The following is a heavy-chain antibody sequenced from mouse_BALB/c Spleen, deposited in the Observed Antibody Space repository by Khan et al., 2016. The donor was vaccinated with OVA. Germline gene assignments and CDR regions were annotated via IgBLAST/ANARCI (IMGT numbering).Heavy chain of an antibody. CDR3: ARGGSSGPAWFAY. V-gene: IGHV3-6*02. D-gene: IGHD3-1*01. CDR2: IRYDGNS. Sequence: EVKLLESGPGLVKPSQSLSLTCSVTGYSITSGYFWNWIRQFPGNKLEWMGYIRYDGNSNYNPSLKNRISITRDTSKNQFFLKLNSVTPDDTSTYCCARGGSSGPAWFAYWGQGTLVTVSA. CDR1: GYSITSGYF. J-gene: IGHJ3*01.